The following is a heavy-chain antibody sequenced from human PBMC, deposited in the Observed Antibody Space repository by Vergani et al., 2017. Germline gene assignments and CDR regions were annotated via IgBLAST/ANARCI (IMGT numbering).Heavy chain of an antibody. CDR3: ARHSTVEWLVKLGWIDP. J-gene: IGHJ5*02. Sequence: QLQLQESGPGLVKPSATLSLTCSVSGASIRSSNYYWGWIRQPPGKGLEWIASNYYSGSTYYNPSRKSRVTISVDTSKNQFSLKLSSVPAADTAVYFCARHSTVEWLVKLGWIDPWGQGILVTVSS. D-gene: IGHD6-19*01. V-gene: IGHV4-39*01. CDR2: NYYSGST. CDR1: GASIRSSNYY.